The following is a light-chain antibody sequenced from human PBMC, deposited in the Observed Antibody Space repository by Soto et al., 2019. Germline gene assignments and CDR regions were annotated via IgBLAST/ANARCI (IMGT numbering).Light chain of an antibody. V-gene: IGKV3D-7*01. CDR3: QQDYNLPPYT. J-gene: IGKJ2*01. Sequence: PGERVTLSCRASQSVSTSYLTWYQQKPGQAPRLLIYGASTRATSIPARFSGSGSGTDFTLTISSLQPEDFAVYYCQQDYNLPPYTFGQGTKVEIK. CDR2: GAS. CDR1: QSVSTSY.